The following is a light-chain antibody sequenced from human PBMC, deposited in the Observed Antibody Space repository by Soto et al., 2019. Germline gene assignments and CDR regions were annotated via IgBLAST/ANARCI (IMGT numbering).Light chain of an antibody. CDR1: SGYSNYK. CDR3: GPAHCSGSNFVV. V-gene: IGLV9-49*01. Sequence: QSVLTQPPSASASLGASVTLTCTLSSGYSNYKVDWYQQRPGKGPRFVMRVGTGGIVGSKGDGIPDRFSVLGSGLNRYLTIKNTQKEDEIDSHCGPAHCSGSNFVVFAGGPK. CDR2: VGTGGIVG. J-gene: IGLJ2*01.